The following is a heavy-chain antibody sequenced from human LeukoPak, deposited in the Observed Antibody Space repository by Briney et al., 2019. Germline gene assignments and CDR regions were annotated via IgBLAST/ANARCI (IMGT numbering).Heavy chain of an antibody. CDR3: AREGTWIQLRIFDY. D-gene: IGHD5-18*01. J-gene: IGHJ4*02. CDR2: ISSSSYI. V-gene: IGHV3-69-1*01. CDR1: GAFITRDTYY. Sequence: ETLSLTCTVSGAFITRDTYYWAWVRQSPGKGLEWVSSISSSSYIYYADSVKGRFTISRDNAKNSLYLQMNSLRAEDTVVYYCAREGTWIQLRIFDYWGQGTLVTVSS.